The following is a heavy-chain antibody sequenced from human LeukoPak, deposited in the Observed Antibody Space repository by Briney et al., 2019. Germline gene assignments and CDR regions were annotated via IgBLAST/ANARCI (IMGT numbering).Heavy chain of an antibody. CDR1: GFTFSSYG. CDR3: AKHYCGGDCYPTDFDY. J-gene: IGHJ4*02. D-gene: IGHD2-21*02. Sequence: LAGGSLRLSCAASGFTFSSYGMHWVRQAPGKGLEWVAVISYDGSNKYYADSVKGRFTISRDNSKNTLYLQMNSLRAEDTAVYYCAKHYCGGDCYPTDFDYWGQGTLVTVSS. CDR2: ISYDGSNK. V-gene: IGHV3-30*18.